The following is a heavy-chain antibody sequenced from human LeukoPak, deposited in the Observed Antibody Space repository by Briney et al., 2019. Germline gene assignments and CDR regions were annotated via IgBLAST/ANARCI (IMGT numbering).Heavy chain of an antibody. CDR2: IYHSGST. J-gene: IGHJ4*02. V-gene: IGHV4-38-2*02. CDR3: AKATSYSSGWYFDY. D-gene: IGHD6-19*01. Sequence: SETLSLTCTVSGYSISSGYYWGWIRQPPGKGLEWIGSIYHSGSTYYNPSLKSRVTISVDTSKNQFSLKLSSVTAADTAVYYCAKATSYSSGWYFDYWGQGILVTVSS. CDR1: GYSISSGYY.